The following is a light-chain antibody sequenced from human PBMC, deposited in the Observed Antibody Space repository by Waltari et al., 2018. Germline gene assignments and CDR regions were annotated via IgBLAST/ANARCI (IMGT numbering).Light chain of an antibody. J-gene: IGKJ4*01. CDR2: LAS. CDR1: QSLVHTNGYNY. V-gene: IGKV2-28*01. Sequence: DIVMTQSPRSLPVTPGAPASISCKSSQSLVHTNGYNYLDWYLQKSGQPPQLLIFLASNRASGVPDRFSGSGSGTDFTLRITRVEAEDVGVYYCMQGLETPRLTFGGGTKLEIK. CDR3: MQGLETPRLT.